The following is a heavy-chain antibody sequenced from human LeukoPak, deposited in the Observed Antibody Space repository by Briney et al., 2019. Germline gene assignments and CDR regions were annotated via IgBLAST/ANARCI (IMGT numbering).Heavy chain of an antibody. CDR1: GFTFSSYW. Sequence: PGGSLRLSCAASGFTFSSYWMNWVRQAPGKGLEWVSSSSGSTIYYADSVKGRFTISRDNAKNSLYLQMNSLRAEDTAIYYCAREDSSGLDYWGQGTLVTVSS. CDR2: SSSGSTI. J-gene: IGHJ4*02. D-gene: IGHD6-19*01. V-gene: IGHV3-48*04. CDR3: AREDSSGLDY.